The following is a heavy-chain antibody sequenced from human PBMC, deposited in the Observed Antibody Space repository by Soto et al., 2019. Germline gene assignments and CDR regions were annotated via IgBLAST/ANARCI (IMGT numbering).Heavy chain of an antibody. CDR3: VRSKVD. CDR1: GFSVSGSY. D-gene: IGHD4-4*01. J-gene: IGHJ4*02. V-gene: IGHV3-66*01. CDR2: VYSGGNA. Sequence: DVQVVESGGGLVQPGGSLRLSCAVSGFSVSGSYMCWVRQAPGKGLEWVSGVYSGGNAYYADSVKGRFTISRDNSRNTVFLQMNSLRVEDTAVYYCVRSKVDWGQGTLVTVSS.